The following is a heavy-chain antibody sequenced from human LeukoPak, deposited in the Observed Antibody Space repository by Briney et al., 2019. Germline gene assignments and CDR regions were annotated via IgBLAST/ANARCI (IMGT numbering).Heavy chain of an antibody. V-gene: IGHV1-24*01. Sequence: ASVKVSCKVPGYTLTELSMHWVRQAPGKGLEWMGGFDPEDGETIYAQKFQGRVTMTEDTSTDTAYMELSSLRSEDTAVYYCATELELPGGDDAFDIWGQGTMVTVSS. J-gene: IGHJ3*02. CDR2: FDPEDGET. D-gene: IGHD1-26*01. CDR1: GYTLTELS. CDR3: ATELELPGGDDAFDI.